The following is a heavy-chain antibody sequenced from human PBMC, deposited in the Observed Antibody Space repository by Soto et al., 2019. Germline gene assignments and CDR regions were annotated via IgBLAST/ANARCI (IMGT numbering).Heavy chain of an antibody. CDR1: GSTCSSYA. Sequence: GGSLRLSCAASGSTCSSYAMSWVRQAPGKGLEWVSGISGSGDSTYYADSVRGRFTISRDNSKNTLYLQMNSLRAEDTAVYYCAKNTYFDYWGQGTLVTVSS. J-gene: IGHJ4*02. V-gene: IGHV3-23*01. CDR3: AKNTYFDY. CDR2: ISGSGDST.